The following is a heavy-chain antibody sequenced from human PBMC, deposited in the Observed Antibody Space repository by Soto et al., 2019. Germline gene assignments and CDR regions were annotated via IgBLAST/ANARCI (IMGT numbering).Heavy chain of an antibody. D-gene: IGHD5-18*01. CDR3: ARGTIQLASLSTFDY. J-gene: IGHJ4*02. CDR2: IIPIFGTA. V-gene: IGHV1-69*13. Sequence: GATLKVSCKASGGTFSSYAISWVRQAPGQGLEWMGGIIPIFGTANYAQKFQGRVTITADESTSTAYMELSSLRSEDTAVYYCARGTIQLASLSTFDYWGQGTLVTVSS. CDR1: GGTFSSYA.